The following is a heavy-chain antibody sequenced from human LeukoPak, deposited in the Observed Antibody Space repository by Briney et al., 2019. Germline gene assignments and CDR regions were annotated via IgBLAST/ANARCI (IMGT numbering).Heavy chain of an antibody. D-gene: IGHD2-2*01. V-gene: IGHV3-9*01. Sequence: GGSLRLSRAASGFTFDDYAMHWVRQTPGRGLEWVSGISWNCGSIHYADSVKGRFTISRDNAKNSLYLQMNRLRAEDTALYYCAKSGDQLLAPALYSMDVWGQGTTVTVSS. J-gene: IGHJ6*02. CDR3: AKSGDQLLAPALYSMDV. CDR2: ISWNCGSI. CDR1: GFTFDDYA.